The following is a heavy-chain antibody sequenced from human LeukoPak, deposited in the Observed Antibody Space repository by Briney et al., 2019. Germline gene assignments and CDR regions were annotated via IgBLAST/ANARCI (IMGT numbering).Heavy chain of an antibody. D-gene: IGHD5-18*01. V-gene: IGHV1-2*02. CDR2: INPNSGGT. CDR3: ARSALGYSYGPAFYYGTDV. CDR1: GYTFTGYY. J-gene: IGHJ6*02. Sequence: ASVKVSCKASGYTFTGYYMHWVRQAPGQGLEWMGWINPNSGGTNYAQKFQGRVTMTRDTSISTAYMELSRLRSDDTAVYYCARSALGYSYGPAFYYGTDVWGQGTTVTVSS.